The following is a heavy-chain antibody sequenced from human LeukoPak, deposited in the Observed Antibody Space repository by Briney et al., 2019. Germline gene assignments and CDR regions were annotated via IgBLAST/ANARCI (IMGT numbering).Heavy chain of an antibody. CDR2: IYCGGNT. J-gene: IGHJ4*02. CDR1: VLTVSPNY. Sequence: EGSLTLFCTASVLTVSPNYMSWVRHAPGGALEWVSFIYCGGNTYYADPVEGRFTISRDNSQNPPYLQMDSLGADDTAVYYCATVGLVVVGTTPRLADYWGEGTLVSVSS. CDR3: ATVGLVVVGTTPRLADY. D-gene: IGHD2-15*01. V-gene: IGHV3-66*01.